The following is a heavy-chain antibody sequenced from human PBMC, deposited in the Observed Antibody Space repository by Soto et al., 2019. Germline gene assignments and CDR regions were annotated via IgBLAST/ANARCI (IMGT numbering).Heavy chain of an antibody. CDR2: IYPGDSET. D-gene: IGHD6-19*01. CDR1: GYSFTNFW. Sequence: GGSLKIYCKASGYSFTNFWLGWVRQMPGKGLEWLGIIYPGDSETRYSPSFQAQVTISADRSISTAYLQWSSLKASDTAIYYCATQHPLDSSGWYNWGQGTLVTVSA. V-gene: IGHV5-51*01. J-gene: IGHJ4*02. CDR3: ATQHPLDSSGWYN.